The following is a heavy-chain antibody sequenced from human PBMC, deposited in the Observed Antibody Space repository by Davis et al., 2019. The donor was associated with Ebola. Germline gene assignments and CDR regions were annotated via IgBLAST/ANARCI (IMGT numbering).Heavy chain of an antibody. CDR1: GFTFSSYW. Sequence: GESLKISCAASGFTFSSYWMSWVRQAPGKGLEWVANIKQDGSDKYYVDSVKGRFTISRDNAKNSLFLQMNSLRAEDMSVYYCARGGGYCSSTSCPFDYWGQGTLVTVSS. V-gene: IGHV3-7*01. CDR2: IKQDGSDK. D-gene: IGHD2-2*01. CDR3: ARGGGYCSSTSCPFDY. J-gene: IGHJ4*02.